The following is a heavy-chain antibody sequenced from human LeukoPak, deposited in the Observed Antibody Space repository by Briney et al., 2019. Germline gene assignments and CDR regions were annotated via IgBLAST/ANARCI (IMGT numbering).Heavy chain of an antibody. CDR2: IYYSGST. CDR1: GGSISSYY. Sequence: PSETLSLTCTVSGGSISSYYWSWIRQPPGKGLEWIGYIYYSGSTNYNPSLKSRVTISVDTSKNQFSLKLSSVTAADTAVYYCASDYRSSYWFDPWGQGTLVTVSS. V-gene: IGHV4-59*01. D-gene: IGHD1-26*01. CDR3: ASDYRSSYWFDP. J-gene: IGHJ5*02.